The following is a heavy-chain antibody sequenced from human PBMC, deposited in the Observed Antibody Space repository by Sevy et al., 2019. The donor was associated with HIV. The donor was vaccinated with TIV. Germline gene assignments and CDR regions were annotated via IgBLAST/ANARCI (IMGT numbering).Heavy chain of an antibody. CDR1: GFTFSSYG. J-gene: IGHJ3*02. V-gene: IGHV3-33*01. Sequence: GGSLRLSCAASGFTFSSYGMHWVRQAPGKGLEWVAVIWYDGSNKYYADSVKGRFTISRDNSKNTLYLQMNSLRAEDTAVYYCARATPGSVVVPAAIRFGAFDIWGQGTMVTVSS. D-gene: IGHD2-2*02. CDR2: IWYDGSNK. CDR3: ARATPGSVVVPAAIRFGAFDI.